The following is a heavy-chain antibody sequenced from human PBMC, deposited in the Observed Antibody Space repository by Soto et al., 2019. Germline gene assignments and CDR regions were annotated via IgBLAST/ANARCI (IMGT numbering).Heavy chain of an antibody. CDR1: GGSISSDY. Sequence: PSETLSLTCTVSGGSISSDYWSWIRQPPGKGLEWIGYISYSGNTNYNPSLKSLVTISVDTSKKQFSPKLRSVTAADTAVYYCARVLSGSSLFDYWGQGMLVTVSS. CDR3: ARVLSGSSLFDY. V-gene: IGHV4-59*01. D-gene: IGHD1-26*01. CDR2: ISYSGNT. J-gene: IGHJ4*02.